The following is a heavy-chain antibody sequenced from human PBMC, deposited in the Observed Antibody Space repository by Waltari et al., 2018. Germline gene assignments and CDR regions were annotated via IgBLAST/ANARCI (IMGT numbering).Heavy chain of an antibody. CDR2: IKQDGSDK. CDR3: ARVYWPRGFDY. D-gene: IGHD2-8*02. J-gene: IGHJ4*02. V-gene: IGHV3-7*01. CDR1: GFNFSSYW. Sequence: EVRLVESGGGLVQPGGSLRLSCAASGFNFSSYWMSWVRQAPGKGVEWEANIKQDGSDKYYVDSVEGRFTVSRDNAKNSLYLQMNSLRAEDTAVYYCARVYWPRGFDYWGQGTLVTVSS.